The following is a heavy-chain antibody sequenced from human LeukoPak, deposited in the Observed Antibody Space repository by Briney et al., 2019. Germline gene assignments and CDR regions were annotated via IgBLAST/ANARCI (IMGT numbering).Heavy chain of an antibody. D-gene: IGHD2-2*01. J-gene: IGHJ5*02. CDR3: ARIRLGCCSSTSCLPLGFDP. Sequence: SVKVSCKASGGTFSSYAISWVRQAPGQGLEWMGGIIPIFGTANYAQKFQGRVTITADKSTSTAYMELSSLRSEDTAVYYCARIRLGCCSSTSCLPLGFDPWGQGTLVTVSS. CDR1: GGTFSSYA. CDR2: IIPIFGTA. V-gene: IGHV1-69*06.